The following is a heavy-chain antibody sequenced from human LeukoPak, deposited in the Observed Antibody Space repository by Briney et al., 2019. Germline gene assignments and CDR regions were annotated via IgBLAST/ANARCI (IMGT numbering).Heavy chain of an antibody. Sequence: SETLSLTCAVSGVSFDDYYWSWVRQTPGKGLEWIGEINHSGYTNDSPSLKSRLTMSVDTSKNQFSLKLTSVTAADTAVYFCARQGYTASYYFLDFWSQGTLVTVSS. J-gene: IGHJ4*02. CDR3: ARQGYTASYYFLDF. V-gene: IGHV4-34*10. CDR2: INHSGYT. CDR1: GVSFDDYY. D-gene: IGHD1-26*01.